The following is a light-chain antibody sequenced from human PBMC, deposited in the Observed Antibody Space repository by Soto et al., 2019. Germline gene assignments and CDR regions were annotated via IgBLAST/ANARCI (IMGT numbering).Light chain of an antibody. Sequence: VLTQSPGTLSLSPGERATLSCRASQIVSGNFLAWYQQIPGQTPRLLIYGASSRATGIPERISGSGSGTDFTLTINRLEPEDLAVYYCQQYGDSPLTFGGGTKLEMK. V-gene: IGKV3-20*01. CDR2: GAS. J-gene: IGKJ4*01. CDR1: QIVSGNF. CDR3: QQYGDSPLT.